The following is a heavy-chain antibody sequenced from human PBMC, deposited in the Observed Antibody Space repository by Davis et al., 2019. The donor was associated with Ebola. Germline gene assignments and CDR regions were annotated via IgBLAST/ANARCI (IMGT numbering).Heavy chain of an antibody. CDR2: INSDGSRT. J-gene: IGHJ5*01. CDR1: GLTFSNYW. Sequence: GESLKISCAASGLTFSNYWMHWVRQAPGKGLVWVSRINSDGSRTDYADSVKGRFTISRDNAKNTVYLQMSNLRADDTAVYYCARGRTVTNNWFDSWGRGTLVTVSP. V-gene: IGHV3-74*01. CDR3: ARGRTVTNNWFDS. D-gene: IGHD4-17*01.